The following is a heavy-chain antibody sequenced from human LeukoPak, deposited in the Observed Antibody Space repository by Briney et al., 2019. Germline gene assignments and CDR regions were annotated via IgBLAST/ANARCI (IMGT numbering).Heavy chain of an antibody. D-gene: IGHD6-6*01. CDR2: IYPGDSDT. CDR3: ARRAESSSLSFDP. CDR1: GYIFTSYR. J-gene: IGHJ5*02. V-gene: IGHV5-51*03. Sequence: SGDSVKISCKGWGYIFTSYRDGGPRQTRGKALEWLGIIYPGDSDTTYSPSFQRPVTISADTSISTDYLQWSSLKASDTAMYYCARRAESSSLSFDPWGQGTLVTVSS.